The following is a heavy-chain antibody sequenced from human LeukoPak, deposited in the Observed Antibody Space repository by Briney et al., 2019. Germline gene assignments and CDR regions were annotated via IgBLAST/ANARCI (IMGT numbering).Heavy chain of an antibody. D-gene: IGHD3-3*01. Sequence: SETLSLTCAVYGGSFSGYYWSWIRQPPGKGLEWIGEINQSGNTNYNPSLNSRVTISVDTSKNQFSLKLSSVTAADTAVYYCAIGYPYYGLWSAEGWGQGTLVTVSS. J-gene: IGHJ4*02. V-gene: IGHV4-34*01. CDR1: GGSFSGYY. CDR2: INQSGNT. CDR3: AIGYPYYGLWSAEG.